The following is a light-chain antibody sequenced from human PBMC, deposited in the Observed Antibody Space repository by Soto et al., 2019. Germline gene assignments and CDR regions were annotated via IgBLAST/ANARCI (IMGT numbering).Light chain of an antibody. CDR1: KGFSNY. CDR2: AAS. J-gene: IGKJ2*01. V-gene: IGKV1-27*01. CDR3: QKYNSAPHT. Sequence: DIQMTQSPSSLSDSEGERLPSPCRASKGFSNYLAGNRQKPGKVPKLLIYAASTLQSGVPSRFSGSGSGTDFTLTISSLQPEDVATYYCQKYNSAPHTFGQGTKLEIK.